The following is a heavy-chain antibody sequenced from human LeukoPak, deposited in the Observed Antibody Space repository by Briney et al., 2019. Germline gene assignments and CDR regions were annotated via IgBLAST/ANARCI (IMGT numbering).Heavy chain of an antibody. CDR3: AKDARYYDIRSGHLDYHYYMDV. J-gene: IGHJ6*03. V-gene: IGHV3-23*01. Sequence: GGSLRLSCAASGFTFSSYAMSWVRQAPGKGLEWVSAISGSGASTYYADSVKGRFTISRDNSKNTLYLLMNSLRGEDTAVYYCAKDARYYDIRSGHLDYHYYMDVWGKGTTVTVSS. CDR1: GFTFSSYA. CDR2: ISGSGAST. D-gene: IGHD3-3*01.